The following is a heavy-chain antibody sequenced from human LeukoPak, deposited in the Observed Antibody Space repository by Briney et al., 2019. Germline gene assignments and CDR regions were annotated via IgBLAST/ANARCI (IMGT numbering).Heavy chain of an antibody. CDR1: GGSINSYY. CDR2: IYYSGST. D-gene: IGHD1-26*01. V-gene: IGHV4-59*01. CDR3: ARGAPEH. J-gene: IGHJ4*02. Sequence: SETLSLTCTVSGGSINSYYWSWIRQPPGKGLEWIGYIYYSGSTNYNPSLKSRVTISVDTSKNQFSLKLSSVTAADTAVYYCARGAPEHWGQGTLVTVSS.